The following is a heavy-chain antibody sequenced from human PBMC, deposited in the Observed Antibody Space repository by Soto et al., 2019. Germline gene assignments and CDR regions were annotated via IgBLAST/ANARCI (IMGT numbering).Heavy chain of an antibody. CDR1: GYTFTSYG. V-gene: IGHV1-69*04. CDR3: ARDLVGGSGSYYKRFGGGYDAFDI. J-gene: IGHJ3*02. Sequence: ASVKVSCKASGYTFTSYGISWVRQAPGQGLEWMGRIIPILGIANYAQKFQGRVTITADKSTSTAYMELSSLRSEDTAVYYCARDLVGGSGSYYKRFGGGYDAFDIWG. D-gene: IGHD3-10*01. CDR2: IIPILGIA.